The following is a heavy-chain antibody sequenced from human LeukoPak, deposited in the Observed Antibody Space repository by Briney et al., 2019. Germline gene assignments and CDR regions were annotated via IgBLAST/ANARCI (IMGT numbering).Heavy chain of an antibody. J-gene: IGHJ4*02. Sequence: PGGSLRLSCVASGFTFRNYAMTWVRQAPGKGLEWVSSISASDGSTYYADSVKGRFTISRDNSKNTLYLQMNSLRAEDTAVYYCAKEPTYLYGSGSFSHYFDYWGQGTLVTASS. D-gene: IGHD3-10*01. V-gene: IGHV3-23*01. CDR1: GFTFRNYA. CDR3: AKEPTYLYGSGSFSHYFDY. CDR2: ISASDGST.